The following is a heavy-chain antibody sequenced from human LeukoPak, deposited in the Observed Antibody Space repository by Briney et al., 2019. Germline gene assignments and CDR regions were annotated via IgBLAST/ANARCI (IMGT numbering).Heavy chain of an antibody. CDR2: ISSNGGST. V-gene: IGHV3-64*01. J-gene: IGHJ4*02. CDR3: AREGWLRYFDY. CDR1: GFTFSSYA. Sequence: GGSLRLSCAASGFTFSSYAMHWVRQAPGKGLEYVSAISSNGGSTYYANSVRGRFTISRDNSKNTLYLQMGSLRAEDMAVYYCAREGWLRYFDYWGQGTLVTVSS. D-gene: IGHD3-9*01.